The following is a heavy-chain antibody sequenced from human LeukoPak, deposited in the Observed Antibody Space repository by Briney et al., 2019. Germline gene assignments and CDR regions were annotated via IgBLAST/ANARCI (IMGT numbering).Heavy chain of an antibody. CDR2: ISYDGSNK. CDR1: GFTFSSYG. D-gene: IGHD3-10*01. J-gene: IGHJ4*02. CDR3: AGRRVDYGSGSYLVDY. Sequence: PGGSLRLSCAASGFTFSSYGMHWVRQAPGKGLEWVAVISYDGSNKYYADSVKGRFTISRDNSKNTLYLQMNSLRAEDTAVYYCAGRRVDYGSGSYLVDYWGQGTLVTVSS. V-gene: IGHV3-30*19.